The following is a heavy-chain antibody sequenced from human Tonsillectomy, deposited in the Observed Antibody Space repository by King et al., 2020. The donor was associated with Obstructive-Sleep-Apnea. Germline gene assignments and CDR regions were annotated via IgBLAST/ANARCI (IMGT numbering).Heavy chain of an antibody. J-gene: IGHJ3*02. Sequence: VQLVESGGGLVQPGGSLRLSCAASGFTFSSYAMSWVRQAPGKGLEWVSAISGSGGSIYYADSVKGRFTISRDNSKNTLYLQMNSLRAEDTAVYYCAKGRGMAKPTINAFDIWGQGTMVTVSS. V-gene: IGHV3-23*04. D-gene: IGHD5-24*01. CDR2: ISGSGGSI. CDR3: AKGRGMAKPTINAFDI. CDR1: GFTFSSYA.